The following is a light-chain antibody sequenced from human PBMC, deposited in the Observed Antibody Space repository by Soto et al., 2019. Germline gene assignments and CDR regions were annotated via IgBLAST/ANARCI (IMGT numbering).Light chain of an antibody. V-gene: IGKV1-5*03. Sequence: DIQMTQSPSTLSASVGDRVTITCRASQSISSWLAWYQQKPGTAPNLLICKASSLESGVPSRFSGSGSGTEFTLTISSLQPDDFATYFCQQYNSYPYTFRQGTKLEIK. CDR1: QSISSW. J-gene: IGKJ2*01. CDR2: KAS. CDR3: QQYNSYPYT.